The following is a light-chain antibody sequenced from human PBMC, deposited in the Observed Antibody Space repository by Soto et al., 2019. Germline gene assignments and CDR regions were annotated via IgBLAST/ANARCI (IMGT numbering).Light chain of an antibody. V-gene: IGKV3-15*01. CDR2: GAY. Sequence: DTVMTQSPATLSVSPGERASLSCGASQSVGNNLAWYRQKPGQAPRLLVYGAYTRATGVQARFSGSGSGTEFTLIIRSLQSEDFAVYYCKQYNSWPRTFGQGTKVDIK. J-gene: IGKJ1*01. CDR1: QSVGNN. CDR3: KQYNSWPRT.